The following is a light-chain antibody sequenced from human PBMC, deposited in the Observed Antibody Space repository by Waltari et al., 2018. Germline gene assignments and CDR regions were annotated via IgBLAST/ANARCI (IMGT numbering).Light chain of an antibody. J-gene: IGLJ2*01. CDR3: CSYAGSYPVV. Sequence: QSALTQPRSVSGSTGQSVTISCTGTSSDVGGYNYVSWYQQHPGKAPKLMIYDVSKRPSGVPDRFSGSKSGNTASLTISGLQAEDEADYYCCSYAGSYPVVFGGGTKLTVL. CDR1: SSDVGGYNY. CDR2: DVS. V-gene: IGLV2-11*01.